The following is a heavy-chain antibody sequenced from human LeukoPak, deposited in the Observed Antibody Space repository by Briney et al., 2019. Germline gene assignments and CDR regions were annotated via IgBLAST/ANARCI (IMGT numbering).Heavy chain of an antibody. D-gene: IGHD3-16*02. V-gene: IGHV3-30*18. CDR3: AKDVVWGSYRYSDY. CDR1: GLTFNKDW. Sequence: GGALRLSCEASGLTFNKDWMTWVRQAPGKGVEGGAVISYDGSNKYYADSVKGRFTISRDNSKNTLYLQMNSLGAEDTAVYYCAKDVVWGSYRYSDYWGQGTLVTVSS. J-gene: IGHJ4*02. CDR2: ISYDGSNK.